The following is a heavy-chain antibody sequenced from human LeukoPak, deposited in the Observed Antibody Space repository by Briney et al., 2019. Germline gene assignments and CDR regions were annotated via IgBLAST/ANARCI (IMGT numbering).Heavy chain of an antibody. CDR1: GDSLRSSHW. V-gene: IGHV4-4*02. CDR2: IYHNGCT. J-gene: IGHJ4*02. Sequence: SGTLSLTCGVSGDSLRSSHWGSWVRAPPGEGVEWIGEIYHNGCTNYNPSLKSRVTISVDKSNNHFSLKLSSVTAADTAVYYCAAWEVKSAFDYWGQGTLVTVSS. CDR3: AAWEVKSAFDY. D-gene: IGHD1-26*01.